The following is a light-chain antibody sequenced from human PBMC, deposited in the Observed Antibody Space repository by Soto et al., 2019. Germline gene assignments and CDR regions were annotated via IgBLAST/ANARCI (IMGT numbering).Light chain of an antibody. CDR3: QQYKDYVWT. J-gene: IGKJ1*01. CDR1: QTVERW. CDR2: DVS. Sequence: DILMTQSPSTLPASVGDRVTISCRASQTVERWLAWYQQKPGKAPKLLISDVSSLERGVPSRFSGSGSATEFTLTISGLQSDDFATYYCQQYKDYVWTFGQGTKV. V-gene: IGKV1-5*01.